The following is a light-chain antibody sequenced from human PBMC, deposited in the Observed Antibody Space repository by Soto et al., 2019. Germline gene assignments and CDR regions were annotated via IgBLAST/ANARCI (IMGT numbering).Light chain of an antibody. CDR3: CSYVGSSTWV. J-gene: IGLJ3*02. Sequence: QFALTQPASVSGSPGQSITISCTGSSSDVGSYHLVSWYQQHPGKAPKLMIYDVSKRPSGVSNRFSGSKSGNTASLTISGLQAEDEADYYCCSYVGSSTWVFGGGTQLTVL. CDR1: SSDVGSYHL. CDR2: DVS. V-gene: IGLV2-23*02.